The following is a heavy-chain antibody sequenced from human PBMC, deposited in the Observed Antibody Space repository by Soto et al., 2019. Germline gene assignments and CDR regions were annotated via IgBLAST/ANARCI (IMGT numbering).Heavy chain of an antibody. Sequence: ASVKVSCKASGYTFGNYDLNWVRRAPGQGLEWMGWMHPFTGNTGHAQKFQGRVTMTRDTSINTAYMELSGLRSEDTAVYYCARGGFSAAWRADYWGQGTLVTVSS. CDR1: GYTFGNYD. CDR3: ARGGFSAAWRADY. CDR2: MHPFTGNT. V-gene: IGHV1-8*01. J-gene: IGHJ4*02. D-gene: IGHD2-15*01.